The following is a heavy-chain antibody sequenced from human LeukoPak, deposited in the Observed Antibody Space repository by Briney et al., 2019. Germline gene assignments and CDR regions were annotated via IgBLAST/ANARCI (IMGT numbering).Heavy chain of an antibody. V-gene: IGHV1-69*05. CDR2: IIPIFGTA. CDR1: GGTFSSYA. Sequence: KVSCKASGGTFSSYAISWVRQAPGQGLEWMGRIIPIFGTANYAQKFQGRVTITTDESTSTAYMELGSLRSEDTAVYYCARDLGIAVVGEAFDIWGQGTMVTVSS. J-gene: IGHJ3*02. CDR3: ARDLGIAVVGEAFDI. D-gene: IGHD6-19*01.